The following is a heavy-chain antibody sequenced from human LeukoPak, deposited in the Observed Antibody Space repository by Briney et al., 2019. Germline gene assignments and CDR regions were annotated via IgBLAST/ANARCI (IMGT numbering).Heavy chain of an antibody. D-gene: IGHD1-26*01. Sequence: GGSLRLSCAASGFTFSSYAMSWVRQAPGKGLEWVSAISGSGGSTYYADSVKGRFTISRDNSKNTLYLQMNSLRAEDTAVYYCAKSSLKWELQNYFDYWGQGTLVTVSS. J-gene: IGHJ4*02. CDR2: ISGSGGST. CDR3: AKSSLKWELQNYFDY. CDR1: GFTFSSYA. V-gene: IGHV3-23*01.